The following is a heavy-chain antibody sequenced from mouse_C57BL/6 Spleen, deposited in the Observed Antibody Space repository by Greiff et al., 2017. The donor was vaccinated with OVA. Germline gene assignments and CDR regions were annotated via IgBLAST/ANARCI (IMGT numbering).Heavy chain of an antibody. CDR1: GYTFTSYW. V-gene: IGHV1-64*01. J-gene: IGHJ3*01. D-gene: IGHD2-3*01. Sequence: QVQLQQPGAELVKPGASVKLSCKASGYTFTSYWMHWVKQRPGQGLEWIGMIHPNSGSTNYNEKFKSKATLTVDKSSSTAYMQLSSLTSEDSAVYYCARRPSPFYDGYGAWFAYWGQGTLVTVSA. CDR2: IHPNSGST. CDR3: ARRPSPFYDGYGAWFAY.